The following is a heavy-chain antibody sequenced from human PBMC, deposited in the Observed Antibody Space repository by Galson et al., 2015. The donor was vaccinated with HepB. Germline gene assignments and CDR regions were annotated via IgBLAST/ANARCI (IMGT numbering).Heavy chain of an antibody. D-gene: IGHD7-27*01. CDR1: GITLSSYT. CDR3: AKGNWGSTPDF. Sequence: SLRLSCAASGITLSSYTMTWVRQAPGKGLEWVSSISGSDDTTYYVDSLKGRFTISRDSSKNTLYLQMNSLRSEDTAVYYCAKGNWGSTPDFWGQGTLVTVSS. CDR2: ISGSDDTT. J-gene: IGHJ4*02. V-gene: IGHV3-23*01.